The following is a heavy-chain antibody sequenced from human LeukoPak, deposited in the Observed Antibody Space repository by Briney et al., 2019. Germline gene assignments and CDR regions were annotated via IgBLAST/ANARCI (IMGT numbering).Heavy chain of an antibody. CDR2: INPKSGDA. D-gene: IGHD3-16*01. CDR1: GYTFTGYY. Sequence: ASVKVSCKASGYTFTGYYMHWVRQAPGRGLEWMGWINPKSGDASYNQAFQGRVTMTRDTSISTAYMELNRLRSDDTAMYYCARGEYSNGYPYRLDSWGQGTLVTVSS. CDR3: ARGEYSNGYPYRLDS. J-gene: IGHJ4*02. V-gene: IGHV1-2*02.